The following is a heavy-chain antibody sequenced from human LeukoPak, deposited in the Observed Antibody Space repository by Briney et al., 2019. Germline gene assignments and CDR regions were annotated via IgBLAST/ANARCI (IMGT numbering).Heavy chain of an antibody. CDR3: AEEPEYGTSYWAFDI. J-gene: IGHJ3*02. V-gene: IGHV6-1*01. CDR2: TYYRSKWYN. D-gene: IGHD6-6*01. CDR1: GDSVSTNSGA. Sequence: SQTLSLTCAISGDSVSTNSGAWNWIRQSPSRGLEWLGRTYYRSKWYNDYAVSVKSRITINADTSKNQFSLQLNSVTPEDTAVYYCAEEPEYGTSYWAFDIWGQGTMVTVSS.